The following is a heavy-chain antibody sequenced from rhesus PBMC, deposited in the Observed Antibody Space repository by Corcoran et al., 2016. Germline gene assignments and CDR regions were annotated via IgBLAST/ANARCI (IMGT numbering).Heavy chain of an antibody. Sequence: EVQLVESGGGLVQPGGPLRLSCAASGFTFSNYWMSWVRQAPGKGLNWVGRIKSKADGGTEADTETVKGRFTISRDDSKNTLYLQMNSLKTEDTAVYYCETVPTLLAYWGQGVLVTVSS. CDR2: IKSKADGGTE. J-gene: IGHJ4*01. D-gene: IGHD4-35*01. CDR3: ETVPTLLAY. V-gene: IGHV3-16*02. CDR1: GFTFSNYW.